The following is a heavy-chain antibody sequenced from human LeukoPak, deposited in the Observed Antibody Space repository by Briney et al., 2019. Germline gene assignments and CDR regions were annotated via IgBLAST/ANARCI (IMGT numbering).Heavy chain of an antibody. CDR2: ISHSGTT. D-gene: IGHD3-22*01. CDR1: GGSISSNNW. J-gene: IGHJ4*02. V-gene: IGHV4-4*02. CDR3: ARVNRDTSGYYHVYFDY. Sequence: PSETLSLTCAVSGGSISSNNWWSWVRQPPGKGLEWIGEISHSGTTNYNPSLKSRVTISVDKSKNQFSLKVISVTAADTAVYYCARVNRDTSGYYHVYFDYWGQGTLVSVSS.